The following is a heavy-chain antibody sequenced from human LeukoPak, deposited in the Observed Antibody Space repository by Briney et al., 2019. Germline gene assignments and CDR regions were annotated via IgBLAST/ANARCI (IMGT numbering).Heavy chain of an antibody. CDR1: GGSISSSSYY. V-gene: IGHV4-39*01. CDR3: ARQRDDFAFDI. D-gene: IGHD3-3*01. CDR2: IYYSGST. Sequence: SETLSLTCTVSGGSISSSSYYWGWIRQPPGKGLEWIGSIYYSGSTYYNPSLKSRVTISVDTSKNQFSLKLSSVTAADTAVYYCARQRDDFAFDIWGQGTMVTVSS. J-gene: IGHJ3*02.